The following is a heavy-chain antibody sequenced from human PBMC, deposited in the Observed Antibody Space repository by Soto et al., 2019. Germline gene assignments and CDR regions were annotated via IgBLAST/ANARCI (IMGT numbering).Heavy chain of an antibody. J-gene: IGHJ4*02. CDR3: AGAADLGEVAVAY. V-gene: IGHV4-30-2*01. CDR2: IYHSGST. CDR1: GGSISSGGYS. D-gene: IGHD6-19*01. Sequence: LSLTCAVSGGSISSGGYSWSWIRQPPGKGLEWIGYIYHSGSTYYNPSLKSRVTISVDRSKNQFSLKLSSVTAADTAGYYCAGAADLGEVAVAYWGQGTLVSVSS.